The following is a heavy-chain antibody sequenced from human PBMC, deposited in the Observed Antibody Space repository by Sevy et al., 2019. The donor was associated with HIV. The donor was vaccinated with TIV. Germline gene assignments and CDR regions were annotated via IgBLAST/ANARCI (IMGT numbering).Heavy chain of an antibody. V-gene: IGHV3-33*01. J-gene: IGHJ6*02. CDR3: AREPIAAAGYYYYGMDV. CDR2: IWYDGSNK. Sequence: GGYLRLSCAASGFTFSSYGMHWVRQAPGKGLEWVAVIWYDGSNKYYADSVKGRFTISRDNSKNTLYLQMNSLRAEDTAVYYCAREPIAAAGYYYYGMDVWGQGTTVTVSS. CDR1: GFTFSSYG. D-gene: IGHD6-13*01.